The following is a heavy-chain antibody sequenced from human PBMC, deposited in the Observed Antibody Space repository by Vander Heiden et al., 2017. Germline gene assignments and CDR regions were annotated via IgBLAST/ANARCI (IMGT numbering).Heavy chain of an antibody. CDR2: IRSKANIYAT. Sequence: EVQLVESGGGLVQPGGSLKLSCAASGFTFSGPAMHWVRQASGKGLELVGRIRSKANIYATAYAASVKGRFTISRDDSKNTAYLQMNSLKTEDTAVYYCTRPNCSSTSCYYYYGMDVWGQGTTVTVSS. J-gene: IGHJ6*02. CDR3: TRPNCSSTSCYYYYGMDV. V-gene: IGHV3-73*01. CDR1: GFTFSGPA. D-gene: IGHD2-2*01.